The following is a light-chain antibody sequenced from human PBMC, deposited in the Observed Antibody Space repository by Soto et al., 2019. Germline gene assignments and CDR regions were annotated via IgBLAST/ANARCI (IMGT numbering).Light chain of an antibody. CDR3: QQSYSTPPWT. V-gene: IGKV1-39*01. J-gene: IGKJ1*01. CDR1: QSISSY. Sequence: IHMTHSPSSLSASLGDIVTITFRASQSISSYLNWYQQKPGKAPKLLIYAASSLQSGVPSRFSGSGSGTDFTLTISSLQPEDFATYYCQQSYSTPPWTFGQGTKV. CDR2: AAS.